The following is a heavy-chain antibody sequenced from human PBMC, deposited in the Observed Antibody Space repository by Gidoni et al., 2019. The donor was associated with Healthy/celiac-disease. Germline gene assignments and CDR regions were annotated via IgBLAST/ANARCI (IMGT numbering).Heavy chain of an antibody. J-gene: IGHJ4*02. Sequence: QVQLVESGGGVVQPGRSLRLSCAASGFTFSNYGMHWVRQAPGKGLEWVAVIWYDGSNKYYADSVKGRFTISRDNFKNTLYLQMNSLRAEDTAVYYCARDSAVVRGVIIRYFDYWGQGTLVTVSS. V-gene: IGHV3-33*01. D-gene: IGHD3-10*01. CDR2: IWYDGSNK. CDR3: ARDSAVVRGVIIRYFDY. CDR1: GFTFSNYG.